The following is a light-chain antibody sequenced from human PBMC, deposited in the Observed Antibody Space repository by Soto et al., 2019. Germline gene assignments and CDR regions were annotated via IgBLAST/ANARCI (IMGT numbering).Light chain of an antibody. V-gene: IGLV2-14*01. J-gene: IGLJ2*01. CDR1: SSDIGTYNY. Sequence: SALTQPASVSGSPGQSITISCTGISSDIGTYNYVSWYQHHPDKTPKLIIFEVTYRPTGISHRFSASKSGNTASLTISGLEAEDEAFYYCSSYRKTTFPHVVFGGGTKLTVL. CDR3: SSYRKTTFPHVV. CDR2: EVT.